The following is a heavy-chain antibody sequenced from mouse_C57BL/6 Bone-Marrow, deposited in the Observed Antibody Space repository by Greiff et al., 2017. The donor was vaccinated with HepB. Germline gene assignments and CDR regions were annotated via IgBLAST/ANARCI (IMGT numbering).Heavy chain of an antibody. Sequence: EVQLQQSGPELVKPGASVKISCKASGYSFTGYYMNWVKQSPEKSLEWIGEINPSTGGTTYNQKFKAKATLTVDKSSSTAYMQLKSLTSEDSAVYDCAKSFAYWGQGTLVTVSA. V-gene: IGHV1-42*01. CDR1: GYSFTGYY. CDR2: INPSTGGT. CDR3: AKSFAY. J-gene: IGHJ3*01.